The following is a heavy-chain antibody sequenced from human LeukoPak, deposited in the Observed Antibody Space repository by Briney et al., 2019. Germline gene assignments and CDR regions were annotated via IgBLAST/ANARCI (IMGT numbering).Heavy chain of an antibody. CDR3: ATPRRGSNAFDI. J-gene: IGHJ4*02. CDR1: GFRFSSYA. D-gene: IGHD3-16*01. Sequence: GGSLRLACAASGFRFSSYAMSLVRQAPGKGLEWVSAISGSGVSTYYADSVKGRFTVSRDNSKNTLYLQMNSLRAEDTAVYYCATPRRGSNAFDIWGQGTLVTVSS. CDR2: ISGSGVST. V-gene: IGHV3-23*01.